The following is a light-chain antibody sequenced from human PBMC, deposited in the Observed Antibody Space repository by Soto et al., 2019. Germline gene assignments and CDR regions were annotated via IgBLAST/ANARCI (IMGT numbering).Light chain of an antibody. CDR1: SSDVGAYNY. J-gene: IGLJ3*02. Sequence: QSVLTQPPSASGSPGQSVTISCTGTSSDVGAYNYVPWYQQHPGKAPKLMIYDVTKRPSGVPDRFSGSKSGNTASLTVSVLQAEDEADYYCISYAGSSIWVFGGGTKLTVL. CDR2: DVT. CDR3: ISYAGSSIWV. V-gene: IGLV2-8*01.